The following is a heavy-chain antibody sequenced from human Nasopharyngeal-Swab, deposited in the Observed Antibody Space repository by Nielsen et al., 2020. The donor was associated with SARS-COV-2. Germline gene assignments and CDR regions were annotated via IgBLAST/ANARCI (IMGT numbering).Heavy chain of an antibody. V-gene: IGHV1-24*01. CDR2: FDPEDGET. D-gene: IGHD1-7*01. J-gene: IGHJ4*02. CDR3: DTVAGNYGRFDY. CDR1: GYTLTELS. Sequence: ASEKVSCKVSGYTLTELSMHWVRQAPGKGLEWVGGFDPEDGETIYAQKFQGRVTMTEDTSTDTAYMELSSLTSEDTAVYYCDTVAGNYGRFDYWGQGTLVTVSS.